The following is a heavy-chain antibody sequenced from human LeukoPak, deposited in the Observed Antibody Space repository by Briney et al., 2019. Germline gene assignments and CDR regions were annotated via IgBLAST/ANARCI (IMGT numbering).Heavy chain of an antibody. CDR3: ARVPRRGPGTIYYGMDV. V-gene: IGHV1-69*04. CDR1: GGTFSSYA. D-gene: IGHD3-10*01. J-gene: IGHJ6*02. Sequence: SVKVSCKASGGTFSSYAISWVRQAPGQGLEWMGRIIPILGIANYAQKFQGRVTITADKSTSTAYMELSSLRSEDTAVYYCARVPRRGPGTIYYGMDVWGQGTTVTVSS. CDR2: IIPILGIA.